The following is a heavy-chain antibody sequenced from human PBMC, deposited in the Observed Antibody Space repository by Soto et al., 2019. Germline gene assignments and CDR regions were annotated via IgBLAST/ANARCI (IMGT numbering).Heavy chain of an antibody. V-gene: IGHV1-69*06. CDR3: ARGPNWGYRFDS. CDR2: LIPLFGTT. D-gene: IGHD7-27*01. CDR1: GGTFSGHA. J-gene: IGHJ4*02. Sequence: QVQLVQSGAEVKKPGSSVKVSCEASGGTFSGHAISWVRQAPGQGPEWMGGLIPLFGTTQHAQNFQGRLTITVDKSTSTAYMELTSLRFDDTAIYYCARGPNWGYRFDSWGQGTLVTVSS.